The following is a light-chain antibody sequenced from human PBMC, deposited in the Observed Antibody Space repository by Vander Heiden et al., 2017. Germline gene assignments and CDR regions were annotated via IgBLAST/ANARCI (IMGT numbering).Light chain of an antibody. CDR2: KAS. Sequence: DIQITQSPSTLSASVGDRGTITCRASQSISSWLAWYQQKPGNAPKLLIYKASNLEPGVPSRFSGSGSGTEFTLTISSLQPDDCATYYCQQYNSYSWTFGQGTKVEIK. V-gene: IGKV1-5*03. J-gene: IGKJ1*01. CDR3: QQYNSYSWT. CDR1: QSISSW.